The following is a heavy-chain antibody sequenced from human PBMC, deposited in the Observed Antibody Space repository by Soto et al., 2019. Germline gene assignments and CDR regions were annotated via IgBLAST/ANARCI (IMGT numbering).Heavy chain of an antibody. D-gene: IGHD4-17*01. Sequence: ESGGGLVKPGGSLRLSCAASGFTFSSYSMNWVRQAPGKGLEWVSSISSSSSYIYYADSVKGRFTISRDNAKNSLYLQMNSLRAEDTAVYYCARRNGDYSWYFDLWGRGTLVTVSS. J-gene: IGHJ2*01. CDR2: ISSSSSYI. V-gene: IGHV3-21*01. CDR1: GFTFSSYS. CDR3: ARRNGDYSWYFDL.